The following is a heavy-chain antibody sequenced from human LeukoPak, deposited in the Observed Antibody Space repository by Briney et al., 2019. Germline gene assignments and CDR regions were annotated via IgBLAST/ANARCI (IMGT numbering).Heavy chain of an antibody. CDR1: GDSISSSGW. D-gene: IGHD2-15*01. V-gene: IGHV4-4*02. CDR3: AKMIPATPDYFDY. CDR2: IHHSGNT. Sequence: SETLSLTCAVSGDSISSSGWWTWVRQSPGTGLEWVGEIHHSGNTNYNPSLKSRVTMSIAKSESQFSLNLTSVTAADTAIYYCAKMIPATPDYFDYWGPGILVTVSS. J-gene: IGHJ4*02.